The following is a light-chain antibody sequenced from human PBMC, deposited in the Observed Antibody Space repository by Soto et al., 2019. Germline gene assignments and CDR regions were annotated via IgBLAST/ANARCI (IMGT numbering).Light chain of an antibody. V-gene: IGLV2-14*01. Sequence: QSVLTQPASVSGSPGQSVTISCTGTSSDVGGYDYVSWYQQHPGTAPELMLYEVNNRPSGVSNRFSGSKSGNTASLIISGLQTEDEADYYCSAYTTTSTLIFGTGTKVTVL. J-gene: IGLJ1*01. CDR3: SAYTTTSTLI. CDR2: EVN. CDR1: SSDVGGYDY.